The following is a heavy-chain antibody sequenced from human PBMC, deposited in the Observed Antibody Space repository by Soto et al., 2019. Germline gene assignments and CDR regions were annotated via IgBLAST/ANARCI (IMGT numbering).Heavy chain of an antibody. CDR3: AKDMRGGSSSSRYYYGLDV. D-gene: IGHD6-13*01. CDR1: GFTFDDYA. Sequence: DVQLVESGGGLVQPGRSLRLSCAASGFTFDDYAMHWVRQAPGKGLEWVSGISWNSGTIVYADSVKGRFTISRDNAKNSLYLQMNRLRGEDTALYYCAKDMRGGSSSSRYYYGLDVWGQGTTVTVSS. J-gene: IGHJ6*02. CDR2: ISWNSGTI. V-gene: IGHV3-9*01.